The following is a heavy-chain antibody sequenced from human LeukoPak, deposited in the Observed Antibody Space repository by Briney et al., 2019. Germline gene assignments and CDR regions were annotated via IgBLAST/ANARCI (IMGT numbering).Heavy chain of an antibody. CDR2: INHSGST. CDR3: ARLGAPYSGYDGGWNY. CDR1: GGSFSGYY. Sequence: SETLSLTCAVYGGSFSGYYWSWIRQPPGKGLEWIGEINHSGSTNYNPSLKSRVTISVDTSKNQFSLKLSSVTAADTAVYYCARLGAPYSGYDGGWNYWGQGQWSPSLQ. D-gene: IGHD5-12*01. J-gene: IGHJ3*01. V-gene: IGHV4-34*01.